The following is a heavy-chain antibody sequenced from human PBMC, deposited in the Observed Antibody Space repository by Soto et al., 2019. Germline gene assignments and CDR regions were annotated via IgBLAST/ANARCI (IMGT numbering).Heavy chain of an antibody. J-gene: IGHJ4*02. CDR2: IYHTGSA. D-gene: IGHD3-22*01. Sequence: QVQLQESGSGLVKPSETLSLTCSVSGDSITSGGYSWSWIRQPPRRGLEWIGYIYHTGSASYSPSLTGRVTISVDKSKNQFSLSLHSVTAADTAIYYCARAHYGPSGYYFDSWGQGSLFTVSS. V-gene: IGHV4-30-2*01. CDR1: GDSITSGGYS. CDR3: ARAHYGPSGYYFDS.